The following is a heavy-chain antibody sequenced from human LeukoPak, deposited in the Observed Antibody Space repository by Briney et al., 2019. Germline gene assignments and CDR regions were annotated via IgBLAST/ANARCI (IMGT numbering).Heavy chain of an antibody. CDR1: GGSISSSSYY. J-gene: IGHJ4*02. CDR2: IYYSGST. CDR3: ARVTQQWPHYYFDY. V-gene: IGHV4-39*07. D-gene: IGHD6-19*01. Sequence: SETLSLTCTVSGGSISSSSYYWGWIRQPPGKGLEWIGSIYYSGSTYYNTPLSSRVTISVDTSKNQFSLKLGSVTATDTAVYYCARVTQQWPHYYFDYWGQGTLVTVSS.